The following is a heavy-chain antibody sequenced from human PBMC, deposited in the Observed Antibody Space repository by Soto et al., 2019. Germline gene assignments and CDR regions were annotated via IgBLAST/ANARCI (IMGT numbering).Heavy chain of an antibody. CDR3: ARDPGEDEAIDY. CDR2: IWHDGKNK. CDR1: GFTLSNFG. Sequence: QVQVVESGGGVVQPGTSLRLSCAASGFTLSNFGMHWVRQAPGKGLEWVAVIWHDGKNKYYADSVEGRFTISRDNSKNTLSLLMNSLRAEDTAVYYCARDPGEDEAIDYWGQGTLVIVAS. D-gene: IGHD3-10*01. J-gene: IGHJ4*02. V-gene: IGHV3-33*01.